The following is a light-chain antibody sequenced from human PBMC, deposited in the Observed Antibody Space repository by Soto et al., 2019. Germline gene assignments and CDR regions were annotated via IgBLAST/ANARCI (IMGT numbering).Light chain of an antibody. CDR2: GAS. J-gene: IGKJ1*01. V-gene: IGKV3-20*01. Sequence: EIVLTQSPGTLSLSPGERDTLSCRSSQSVSISYLAWYQQKPGQAPRLLIYGASSRATGLPDRFSGSGSGTDFTLTISRREPEDFAVYYCQQYGSSPRTFGQGTKVEIK. CDR3: QQYGSSPRT. CDR1: QSVSISY.